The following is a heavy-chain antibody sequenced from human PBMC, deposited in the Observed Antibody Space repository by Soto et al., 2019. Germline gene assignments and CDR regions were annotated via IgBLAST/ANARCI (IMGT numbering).Heavy chain of an antibody. CDR3: ARHRDYYYDSCCYFSHY. V-gene: IGHV5-51*01. Sequence: GESLKISCKGSGYSFTNYWIGWVRQLPGKGLECMGIIYPGDSDTRYSPSFEGQVTISADKSISTAYLQWRSLKASDTAMYYCARHRDYYYDSCCYFSHYCGQGAPVTVST. D-gene: IGHD3-22*01. J-gene: IGHJ4*02. CDR2: IYPGDSDT. CDR1: GYSFTNYW.